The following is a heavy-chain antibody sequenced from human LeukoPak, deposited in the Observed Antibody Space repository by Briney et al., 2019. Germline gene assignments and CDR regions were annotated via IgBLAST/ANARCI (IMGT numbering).Heavy chain of an antibody. J-gene: IGHJ6*02. V-gene: IGHV1-2*02. CDR2: INPNSGGT. CDR3: ARGGGRYCSSTSCFEPGRYGMDV. Sequence: GASVKVSCKASGYTFTGYYMHWVRQAPGQGLEWMGWINPNSGGTNYAQKFQGRVTMTRDTSISTAYMELSRLRSDDTAVYYCARGGGRYCSSTSCFEPGRYGMDVWGQGTTVTVSS. CDR1: GYTFTGYY. D-gene: IGHD2-2*01.